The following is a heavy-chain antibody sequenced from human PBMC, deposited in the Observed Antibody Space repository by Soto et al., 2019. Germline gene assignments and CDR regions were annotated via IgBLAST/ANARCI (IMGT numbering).Heavy chain of an antibody. CDR2: ISGSGGNT. V-gene: IGHV3-23*01. CDR3: AKCAGSGWYPDY. J-gene: IGHJ4*02. CDR1: GFTFSSYA. D-gene: IGHD6-19*01. Sequence: EVQLLESAGGLVQPEGSLSLSCAASGFTFSSYAMRWVRQAPGKGLEWVSAISGSGGNTYYADSVKGRFTISRDNSKNTLFLQLNSLRAEDTAVYYCAKCAGSGWYPDYWGQGTLVTVSS.